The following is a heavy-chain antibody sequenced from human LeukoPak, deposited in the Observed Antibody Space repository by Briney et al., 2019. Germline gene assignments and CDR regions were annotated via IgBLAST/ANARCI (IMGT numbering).Heavy chain of an antibody. J-gene: IGHJ1*01. V-gene: IGHV4-59*01. CDR2: IYHSGTT. CDR3: AQKAPYSPGYSQH. Sequence: SETLSLTCTVSGGSITSYFWTWIRQPPGKGLEWIGYIYHSGTTNYNPSLKSRVTISADTSKNQSSLRLSSVTAADTAVYYCAQKAPYSPGYSQHWGQGTLVTVST. D-gene: IGHD2-15*01. CDR1: GGSITSYF.